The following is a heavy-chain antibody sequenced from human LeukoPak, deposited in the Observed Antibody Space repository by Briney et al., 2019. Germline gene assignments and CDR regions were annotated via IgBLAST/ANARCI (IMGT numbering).Heavy chain of an antibody. CDR2: IYYSGST. CDR3: ARHRTRKLELNWFDP. J-gene: IGHJ5*02. Sequence: SETLSLTCTVSGGSISSSSYYWGWIRQPPGKGLEWIGSIYYSGSTYYNPSLKSRVTISVDTSKNQFSLKLSSVTAADTAVYYCARHRTRKLELNWFDPWGQGTLVTVSS. CDR1: GGSISSSSYY. V-gene: IGHV4-39*01. D-gene: IGHD1-7*01.